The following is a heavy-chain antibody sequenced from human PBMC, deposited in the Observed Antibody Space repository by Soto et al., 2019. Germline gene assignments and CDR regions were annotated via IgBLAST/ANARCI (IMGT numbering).Heavy chain of an antibody. Sequence: PGGSLRLSCSASGFTFSSYAMSWVRQAPGKGLEWVSAISGSGGSTYYADSVKGRFTISRDNSKNTLYLQMNSLRAEDTAVYYCAKDGSTGIAVAGTDYWGQGTLVTVYS. V-gene: IGHV3-23*01. CDR2: ISGSGGST. D-gene: IGHD6-19*01. CDR1: GFTFSSYA. CDR3: AKDGSTGIAVAGTDY. J-gene: IGHJ4*02.